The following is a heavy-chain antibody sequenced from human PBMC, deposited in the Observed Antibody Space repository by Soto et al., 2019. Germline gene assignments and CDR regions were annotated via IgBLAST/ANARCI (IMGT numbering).Heavy chain of an antibody. Sequence: GGSLRLSCAASGFTFSSYGMHWVRQAPGKGLEWVAVIWYDESNKYYADSVKGRFTISRDNSKNTLYLQMNSLRAEDTAVYYCARDGLDIVVVPAAHRGSWFDPWGQGTLVTVSS. CDR2: IWYDESNK. D-gene: IGHD2-2*03. CDR3: ARDGLDIVVVPAAHRGSWFDP. V-gene: IGHV3-33*01. CDR1: GFTFSSYG. J-gene: IGHJ5*02.